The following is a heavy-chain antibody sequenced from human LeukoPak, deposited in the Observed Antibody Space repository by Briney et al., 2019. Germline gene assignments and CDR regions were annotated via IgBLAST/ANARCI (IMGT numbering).Heavy chain of an antibody. CDR3: ARGPGTVGLSP. CDR1: GTSLTHYY. CDR2: INHSGDT. V-gene: IGHV4-34*01. Sequence: SETLSLTCNVSGTSLTHYYWSWIRQTPEKGLEWIGQINHSGDTSYNPSLRSRVTLSVDSSKNQFSLKVTSVTAADTGVYYCARGPGTVGLSPWGQGTLVTVSS. D-gene: IGHD1/OR15-1a*01. J-gene: IGHJ5*02.